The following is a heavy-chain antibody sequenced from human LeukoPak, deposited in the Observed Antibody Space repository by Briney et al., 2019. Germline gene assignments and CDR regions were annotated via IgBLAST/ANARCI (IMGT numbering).Heavy chain of an antibody. D-gene: IGHD2-21*01. Sequence: GGSLRLSCVGSGFTFRSHAMSWVRQAPEKGLEFVSGIYENGGTTYYADSVKGRFFISRDNSKNTLYLQMDSLRGEDTAVYYCAKDFRIGYSAHFDYWGQGALVTVSS. CDR2: IYENGGTT. CDR3: AKDFRIGYSAHFDY. V-gene: IGHV3-23*01. CDR1: GFTFRSHA. J-gene: IGHJ4*02.